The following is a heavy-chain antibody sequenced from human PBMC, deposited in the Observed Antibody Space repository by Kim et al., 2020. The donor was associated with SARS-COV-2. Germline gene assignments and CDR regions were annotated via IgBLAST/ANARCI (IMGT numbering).Heavy chain of an antibody. D-gene: IGHD2-2*01. Sequence: SETLSLTCVVYGGSLSGYSWNWVRQPPGKGLEWIGEINHSGGTKSSPSPKSRVTMSIDTSKSQFSLRLTSVTAADSAVYFCARGHVGVVPAPILGLGPFYYYYNRDVWGRGATVTVSS. CDR1: GGSLSGYS. CDR3: ARGHVGVVPAPILGLGPFYYYYNRDV. V-gene: IGHV4-34*01. CDR2: INHSGGT. J-gene: IGHJ6*03.